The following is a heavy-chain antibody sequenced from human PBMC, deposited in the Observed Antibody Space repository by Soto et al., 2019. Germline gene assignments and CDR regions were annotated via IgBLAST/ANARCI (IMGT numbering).Heavy chain of an antibody. CDR1: GFTFSDHY. CDR2: SRNKANSYTT. Sequence: PGGSLILSCAASGFTFSDHYMDWVRQAPGKGLEWVGRSRNKANSYTTEYAASVKGRFTISRDDSENSVHLQMNSLKIEDTAVYFCIRPMTGTTRGFDYWGQGTLVTVSS. CDR3: IRPMTGTTRGFDY. V-gene: IGHV3-72*01. J-gene: IGHJ4*02. D-gene: IGHD1-1*01.